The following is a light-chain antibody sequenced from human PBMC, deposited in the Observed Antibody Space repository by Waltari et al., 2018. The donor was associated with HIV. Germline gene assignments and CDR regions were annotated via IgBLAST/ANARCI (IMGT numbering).Light chain of an antibody. Sequence: IPMTQSPSSLSASPADTVTITCRTTQSISRYLNEYQQRPGKAANHLIYATSTVQSGVPSRFSGRGAGTDFTLTNTSLQPEDFATYYWQQNYSTPCQFGPGTKVDV. CDR3: QQNYSTPCQ. CDR2: ATS. CDR1: QSISRY. J-gene: IGKJ3*01. V-gene: IGKV1-39*01.